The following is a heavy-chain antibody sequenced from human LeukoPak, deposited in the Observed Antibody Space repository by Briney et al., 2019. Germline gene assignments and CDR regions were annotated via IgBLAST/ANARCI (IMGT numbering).Heavy chain of an antibody. CDR2: IGISSNKI. D-gene: IGHD3-10*01. J-gene: IGHJ3*02. CDR1: GFTLRSYT. CDR3: ARESGGAFDI. V-gene: IGHV3-21*01. Sequence: GGSLRLSCAASGFTLRSYTMNWVRQAPGKGLEWVSSIGISSNKIYYAGSVKGRFIISRDNAKNSVYLQMNSLRAEDTAVYYCARESGGAFDIWGQGTMVTVSS.